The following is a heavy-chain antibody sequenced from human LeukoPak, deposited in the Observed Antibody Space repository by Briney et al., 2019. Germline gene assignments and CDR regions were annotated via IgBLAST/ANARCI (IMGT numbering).Heavy chain of an antibody. J-gene: IGHJ6*03. Sequence: KPSETLSLTCAVYGGSFSGYYWSWIRQPPGKGLEWIGEINHSGSTNYNPSLKSRVTISVDTSKNQFSLKLSSVTAADTAVYYCARLRPAALNFYYYYMDVWGKGTTVTVSS. CDR3: ARLRPAALNFYYYYMDV. CDR1: GGSFSGYY. CDR2: INHSGST. D-gene: IGHD6-25*01. V-gene: IGHV4-34*01.